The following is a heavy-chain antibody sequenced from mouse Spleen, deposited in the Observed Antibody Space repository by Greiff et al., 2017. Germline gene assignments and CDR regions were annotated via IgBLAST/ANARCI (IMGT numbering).Heavy chain of an antibody. CDR2: ISYDGSN. CDR3: ARGPTVVAPAY. J-gene: IGHJ3*01. Sequence: EVKLQESGPGLVKPSQSLSLTCSVTGYSITSGYYWNWIRQFPGNKLEWMGYISYDGSNNYNPSLKNRISITRDTSKNQFFLKLNSVTTEDTATYYCARGPTVVAPAYWGQGTLVTVSA. V-gene: IGHV3-6*01. CDR1: GYSITSGYY. D-gene: IGHD1-1*01.